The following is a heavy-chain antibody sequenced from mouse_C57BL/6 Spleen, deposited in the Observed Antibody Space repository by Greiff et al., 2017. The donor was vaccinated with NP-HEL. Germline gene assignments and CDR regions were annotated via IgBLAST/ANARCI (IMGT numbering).Heavy chain of an antibody. CDR2: IDPETGGT. D-gene: IGHD1-1*01. CDR3: TRSGDYGSSLYYFDY. Sequence: QVHVKQSGAELVRPGASVTLSCKASGYTFTDYEMHWVKQTPVHGLEWIGAIDPETGGTAYNQKFKGKAILTADKSSSTAYMELRSLTSEDSAVYYCTRSGDYGSSLYYFDYWGQGTTLTVSS. CDR1: GYTFTDYE. J-gene: IGHJ2*01. V-gene: IGHV1-15*01.